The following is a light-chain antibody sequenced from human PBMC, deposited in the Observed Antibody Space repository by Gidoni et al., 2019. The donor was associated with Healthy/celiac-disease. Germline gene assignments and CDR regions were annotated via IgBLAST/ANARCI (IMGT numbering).Light chain of an antibody. CDR3: AAWDDSLSGLWV. V-gene: IGLV1-47*01. J-gene: IGLJ3*02. CDR1: SSNIGSNY. Sequence: QSVLTQPPSASGTPGQRVTLACSGSSSNIGSNYVYWYQQLPVTAPKLLIYRNNQRPSGVPDRFSGSKSGTSASLAISGLRSEDEADYYCAAWDDSLSGLWVFGGGTKLTVL. CDR2: RNN.